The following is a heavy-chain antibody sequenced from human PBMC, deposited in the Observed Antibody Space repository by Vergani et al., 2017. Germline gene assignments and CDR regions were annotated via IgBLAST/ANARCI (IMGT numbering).Heavy chain of an antibody. CDR1: GFTFSSHG. Sequence: QVQLVESGGGVVQPGRSLRLSCAASGFTFSSHGMHWVRQAPGKGLEWVAVISYDGSNKYYADSVKGRFTISRDNSTNTLYLQMNSLRAEDTAVYYCATPRSVAVADGAFDIWGQGTMVTVSS. CDR2: ISYDGSNK. D-gene: IGHD6-19*01. J-gene: IGHJ3*02. V-gene: IGHV3-30*03. CDR3: ATPRSVAVADGAFDI.